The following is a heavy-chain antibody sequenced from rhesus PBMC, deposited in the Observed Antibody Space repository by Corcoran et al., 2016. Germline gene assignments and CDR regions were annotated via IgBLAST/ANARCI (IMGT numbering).Heavy chain of an antibody. V-gene: IGHV4-106*01. J-gene: IGHJ4*01. D-gene: IGHD3-34*01. CDR3: ARDGPAWDWGELC. CDR2: IYGSGGGT. Sequence: QVQLQESGPGLVKPSETLSLTCAVSGGSISDDYYWSWIRLPPGKGLEWIGYIYGSGGGTNYNPSLKNRVTISIDTSKNQFSLKLSSVTAADTAVYYCARDGPAWDWGELCWGQGVLVTVSS. CDR1: GGSISDDYY.